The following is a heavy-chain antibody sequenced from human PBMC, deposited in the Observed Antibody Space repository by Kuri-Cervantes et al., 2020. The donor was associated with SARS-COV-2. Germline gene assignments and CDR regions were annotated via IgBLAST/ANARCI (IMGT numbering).Heavy chain of an antibody. CDR2: ISGSGGST. V-gene: IGHV3-23*01. D-gene: IGHD3-22*01. Sequence: GESLKISCAASGFTFSNAWMSWVRQAPGKGLEWVSAISGSGGSTYYADSVKGRFTISRDNSKNTLYLQMNSLRAEDTAVYYCAKDRAYYDSSGYDAFDIWGQGTMVTVSS. CDR3: AKDRAYYDSSGYDAFDI. J-gene: IGHJ3*02. CDR1: GFTFSNAW.